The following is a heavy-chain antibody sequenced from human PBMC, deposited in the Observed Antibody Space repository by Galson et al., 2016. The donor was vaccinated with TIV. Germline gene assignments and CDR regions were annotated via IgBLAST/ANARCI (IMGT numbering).Heavy chain of an antibody. V-gene: IGHV3-23*01. J-gene: IGHJ6*02. Sequence: SLRLSCAASEFTFSSDAMAWVRQAPGKGLEWVSSINVNGGRTYYADSVKGRFTISRDNSKNTLFLQMNSLRAEDTAVYYCTKVPSSGFPYYYGLDVWGQGTTVTVSS. D-gene: IGHD3-22*01. CDR2: INVNGGRT. CDR3: TKVPSSGFPYYYGLDV. CDR1: EFTFSSDA.